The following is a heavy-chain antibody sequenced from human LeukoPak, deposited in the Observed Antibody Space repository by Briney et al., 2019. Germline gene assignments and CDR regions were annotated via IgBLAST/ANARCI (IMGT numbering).Heavy chain of an antibody. CDR2: ISGSGGST. CDR1: GFTFSSYA. V-gene: IGHV3-23*01. CDR3: AKLGIRYCSITRFYSLDY. J-gene: IGHJ4*02. Sequence: PGGSLRLSCAASGFTFSSYAMSWVRQAPGKGREWVSAISGSGGSTYYADSVKGRFTISSDNSKNTLYLQMNSLKAEDTAVYYCAKLGIRYCSITRFYSLDYWGQGTLVTVSS. D-gene: IGHD2-2*01.